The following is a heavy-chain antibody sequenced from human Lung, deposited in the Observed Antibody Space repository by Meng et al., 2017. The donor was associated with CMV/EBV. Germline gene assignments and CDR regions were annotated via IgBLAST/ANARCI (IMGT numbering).Heavy chain of an antibody. CDR1: GFTFSSFW. V-gene: IGHV3-74*01. D-gene: IGHD1-26*01. CDR3: VTSRLRAGPRETDY. CDR2: INEDGTTT. Sequence: ASLKISCXASGFTFSSFWVHWVRQVPGKGLVWVSRINEDGTTTNYADSVKGRFTISRDNSKNTLFLSVKSLRVEDSAIYYCVTSRLRAGPRETDYWGQGTLVTVSS. J-gene: IGHJ4*02.